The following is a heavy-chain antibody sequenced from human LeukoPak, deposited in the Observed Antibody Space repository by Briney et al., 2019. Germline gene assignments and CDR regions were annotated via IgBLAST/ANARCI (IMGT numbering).Heavy chain of an antibody. D-gene: IGHD3-16*01. CDR1: GVTFSSYA. CDR3: ARDKGALDY. Sequence: GESLRLSCAASGVTFSSYAMSWVRQAPGKGLEWVSSISSSSSYIYYADSVKGRFTISRDNAKNSLYLQMNSLRAEDTAVYYCARDKGALDYWGQGTLVTVFS. CDR2: ISSSSSYI. J-gene: IGHJ4*02. V-gene: IGHV3-21*01.